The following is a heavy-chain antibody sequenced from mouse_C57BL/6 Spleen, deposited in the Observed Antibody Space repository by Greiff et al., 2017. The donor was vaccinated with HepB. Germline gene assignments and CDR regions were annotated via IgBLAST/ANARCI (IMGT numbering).Heavy chain of an antibody. D-gene: IGHD2-1*01. V-gene: IGHV1-55*01. Sequence: QVQLQQSGAELVKPGASVKMSCKASGYTFTSYWITWVKQRPGQGLEWIGDIYPGSGSTNYNEKFKSKATLTVDTSSSTAYMQLSSLTSEDSAVYYCARFYYGPRYFDGWGTGTTVTVSS. CDR2: IYPGSGST. CDR1: GYTFTSYW. CDR3: ARFYYGPRYFDG. J-gene: IGHJ1*03.